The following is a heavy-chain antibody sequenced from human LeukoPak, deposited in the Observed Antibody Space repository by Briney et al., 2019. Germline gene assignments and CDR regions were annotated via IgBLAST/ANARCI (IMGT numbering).Heavy chain of an antibody. Sequence: SETLSLTCTVSGGSISSGGYYWSWIRQPPGKGLEWIGYIYHSGSTYYNPSPKSRVTISVDRSKNQFSLKLTSVTAADTAVYYCARQKWEQQGRDYYFNGLDVWGPGTTVIVSS. CDR3: ARQKWEQQGRDYYFNGLDV. CDR2: IYHSGST. J-gene: IGHJ6*02. D-gene: IGHD1/OR15-1a*01. CDR1: GGSISSGGYY. V-gene: IGHV4-30-2*01.